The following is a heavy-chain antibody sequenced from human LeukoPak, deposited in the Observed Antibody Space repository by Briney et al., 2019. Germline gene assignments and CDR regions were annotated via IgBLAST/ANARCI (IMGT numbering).Heavy chain of an antibody. J-gene: IGHJ4*02. V-gene: IGHV5-10-1*01. CDR2: IDPSDSYI. CDR3: ARHSRGYDLDY. D-gene: IGHD5-12*01. Sequence: GEPLQISCKCFGSSFTSYWITWVRQLPGKGREYMGRIDPSDSYIHYSPSSQGHVTISVDKSISTAYLQWSSLKASDSAMYYCARHSRGYDLDYWGQGTLVTVSS. CDR1: GSSFTSYW.